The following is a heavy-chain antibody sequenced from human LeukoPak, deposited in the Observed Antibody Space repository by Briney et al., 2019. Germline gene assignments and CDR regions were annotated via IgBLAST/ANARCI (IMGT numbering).Heavy chain of an antibody. J-gene: IGHJ3*02. CDR2: IYHSGST. CDR1: GYSISSGYY. V-gene: IGHV4-38-2*02. CDR3: ARDGSVLRFLEWLGYAFDI. D-gene: IGHD3-3*01. Sequence: SETLSLTCTVSGYSISSGYYWGWIWQPPGKGLEWIGSIYHSGSTYYNPSLKSRVTISVDTSKNQFSLKLSSVTAADTAVYYCARDGSVLRFLEWLGYAFDIWGQGTMVTVSS.